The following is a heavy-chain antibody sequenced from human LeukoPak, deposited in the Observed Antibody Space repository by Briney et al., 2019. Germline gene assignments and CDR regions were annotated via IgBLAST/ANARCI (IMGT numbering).Heavy chain of an antibody. CDR1: GFTFSSYA. D-gene: IGHD3-9*01. J-gene: IGHJ3*02. V-gene: IGHV3-48*04. Sequence: GGSLRLSCAASGFTFSSYAMHWVRQAPGKGLEWVSYISSSGSTIYYADSVKGRFTISRDNAKNSLYLQMNSLRAEDTAVYYCARRVDSRGPNDAFDIWGQGTMVTVSS. CDR2: ISSSGSTI. CDR3: ARRVDSRGPNDAFDI.